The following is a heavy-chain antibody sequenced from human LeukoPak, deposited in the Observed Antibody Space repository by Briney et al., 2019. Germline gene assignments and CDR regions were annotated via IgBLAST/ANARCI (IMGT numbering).Heavy chain of an antibody. J-gene: IGHJ4*02. CDR2: IYYSGST. CDR3: ARVGIADYDILPGDYFDY. V-gene: IGHV4-59*01. Sequence: SETLSLTCTVSGGSISSYYWSWIRQPPGKGLEWIGYIYYSGSTNYNPSLKSRVTISVDTSKNQFSLKLSSVTAADTAVYYCARVGIADYDILPGDYFDYWGQGTLVTASS. CDR1: GGSISSYY. D-gene: IGHD3-9*01.